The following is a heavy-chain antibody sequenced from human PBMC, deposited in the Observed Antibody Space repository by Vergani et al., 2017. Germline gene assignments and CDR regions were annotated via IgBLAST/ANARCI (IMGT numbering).Heavy chain of an antibody. Sequence: QVQLVQSGAEVKKPGASVKVSCKSSGYTFTGYYMHWVRQAPGQGLEWMGWINPNSVGTNYAQKVQGRFTMTRDTSISTAYMELSRLRSDDTAVYYCEREYIAVAGHFDYWGQGTLVTVSS. J-gene: IGHJ4*02. CDR2: INPNSVGT. CDR3: EREYIAVAGHFDY. V-gene: IGHV1-2*02. CDR1: GYTFTGYY. D-gene: IGHD6-19*01.